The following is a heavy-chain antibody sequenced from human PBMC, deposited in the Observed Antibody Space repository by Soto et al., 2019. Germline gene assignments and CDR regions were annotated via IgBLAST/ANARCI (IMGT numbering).Heavy chain of an antibody. D-gene: IGHD1-26*01. CDR3: AREDILGARSFDY. J-gene: IGHJ4*02. V-gene: IGHV3-48*02. Sequence: WWSLRLSCSASGFTFSSYSVNWCRQAPGKGLEWVSYISSGSKTIYYADSVKGRFTVSRDNAKNPQYLQMNSLRDEDTAVYYCAREDILGARSFDYWGQGTLVTVSS. CDR2: ISSGSKTI. CDR1: GFTFSSYS.